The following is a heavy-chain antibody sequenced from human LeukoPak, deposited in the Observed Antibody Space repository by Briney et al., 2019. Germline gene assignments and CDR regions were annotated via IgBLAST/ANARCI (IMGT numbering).Heavy chain of an antibody. V-gene: IGHV3-74*01. D-gene: IGHD2-15*01. CDR2: INSDGSDT. J-gene: IGHJ3*02. CDR1: GFTFNSYW. Sequence: GGSLRLSCAASGFTFNSYWFHWVRQAPGKGLVWVSRINSDGSDTIYADSVKRRFTISRDNDKSTVYLQMNSLKAEDTAVYYCARGGYHHGFDIWGQGTMVTVSS. CDR3: ARGGYHHGFDI.